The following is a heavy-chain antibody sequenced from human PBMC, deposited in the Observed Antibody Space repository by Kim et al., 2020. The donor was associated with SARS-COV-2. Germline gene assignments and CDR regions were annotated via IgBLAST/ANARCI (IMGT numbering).Heavy chain of an antibody. Sequence: SETLSLTCTVSGGSVSSGSYYWSWIRQPPGKGLEWIGYIYYSGSTNYNPSLKSRVTISVDTSKNQFSLKLSSVTAADTAVYYCAGALWWWSPFDYWGQGTLVTVSS. J-gene: IGHJ4*02. CDR2: IYYSGST. V-gene: IGHV4-61*01. CDR1: GGSVSSGSYY. D-gene: IGHD2-21*01. CDR3: AGALWWWSPFDY.